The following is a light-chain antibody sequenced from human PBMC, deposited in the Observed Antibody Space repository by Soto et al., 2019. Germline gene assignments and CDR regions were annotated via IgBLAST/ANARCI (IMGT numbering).Light chain of an antibody. CDR2: DVS. Sequence: QSVLTQPRSVSRSPGQSVTISCTGTSSDVGGYNYVSWYQQHPGKAPKLMIYDVSKRPSGVPDRFSGSKSGNTASLTISGLQAEDEADYYCCSYAGSYTSLYVFGTGTKLTVL. J-gene: IGLJ1*01. CDR3: CSYAGSYTSLYV. V-gene: IGLV2-11*01. CDR1: SSDVGGYNY.